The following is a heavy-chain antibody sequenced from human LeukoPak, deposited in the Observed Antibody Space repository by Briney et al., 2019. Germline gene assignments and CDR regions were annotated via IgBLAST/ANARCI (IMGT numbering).Heavy chain of an antibody. CDR2: ISASTSTI. CDR3: ARVELSGLGLPLDY. CDR1: GSTFSNYE. D-gene: IGHD1-14*01. Sequence: GGSLRLSCAASGSTFSNYEMAWVRQAPGKGLEWVSYISASTSTIHYADSVKGRLTISRDNAKNALHLQMNSLRAEDTAVYYCARVELSGLGLPLDYWGQGTLVTVSS. J-gene: IGHJ4*02. V-gene: IGHV3-48*03.